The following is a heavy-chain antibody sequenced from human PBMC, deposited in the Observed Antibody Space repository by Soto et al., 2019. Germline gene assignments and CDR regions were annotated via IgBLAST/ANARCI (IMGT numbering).Heavy chain of an antibody. CDR1: EFTFSTYA. J-gene: IGHJ4*02. Sequence: GGSLRLSCAASEFTFSTYAMSWVRQAPGKGLEWVSAISGSGGSTYYADSVKGRFTISRDNSKNTLYLQMNSLRAEDTAMYYCAKDRTSAWYAYYFDYWGQGTLVTVSS. V-gene: IGHV3-23*01. CDR2: ISGSGGST. CDR3: AKDRTSAWYAYYFDY. D-gene: IGHD6-19*01.